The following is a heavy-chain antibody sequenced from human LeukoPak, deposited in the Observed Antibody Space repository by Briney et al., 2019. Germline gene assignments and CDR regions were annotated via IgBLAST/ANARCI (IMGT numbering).Heavy chain of an antibody. J-gene: IGHJ4*02. Sequence: GASVKVSCKASGYTFNTYGICWVRQAPGQGLEWMGLINPFNGNTNYIEKLQGRVTMSIETITSTAYMELRSLKPDDTAVYFCARENQFFEWSFDYWGQGTVVTVSS. CDR1: GYTFNTYG. CDR3: ARENQFFEWSFDY. CDR2: INPFNGNT. V-gene: IGHV1-18*01. D-gene: IGHD3-3*01.